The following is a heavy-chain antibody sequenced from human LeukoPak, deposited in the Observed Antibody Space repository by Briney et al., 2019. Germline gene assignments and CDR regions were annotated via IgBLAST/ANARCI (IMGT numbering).Heavy chain of an antibody. J-gene: IGHJ3*02. CDR3: ARGSGSYYFDAFDI. V-gene: IGHV3-7*04. Sequence: PGGSLRPSCAASGFTFSSYWMSWVRQAPGKGLEWVANIKQDGSEKYYVDSVKGRFTISRDNAKNSLYLQMNSPRAEDTAVYYCARGSGSYYFDAFDIWGQGTMVTVSS. CDR1: GFTFSSYW. D-gene: IGHD1-26*01. CDR2: IKQDGSEK.